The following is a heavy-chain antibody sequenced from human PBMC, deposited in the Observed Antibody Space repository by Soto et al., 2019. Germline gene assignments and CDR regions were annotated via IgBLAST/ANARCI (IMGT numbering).Heavy chain of an antibody. J-gene: IGHJ4*02. D-gene: IGHD6-6*01. CDR3: ARGGPQYSTSSGDY. CDR1: GYTLRNYY. CDR2: INPSGGST. Sequence: QVQLVQSGAEVKKPGASVQVSCKASGYTLRNYYMHWVRQAPGQGLEWMGVINPSGGSTYYAQKFQGRVTMTRDTSTSTVYMELSSLRSDDTATYYCARGGPQYSTSSGDYWGQGTLVTVSS. V-gene: IGHV1-46*01.